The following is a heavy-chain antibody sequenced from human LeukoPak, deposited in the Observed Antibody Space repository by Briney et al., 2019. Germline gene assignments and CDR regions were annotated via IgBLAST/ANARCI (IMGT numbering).Heavy chain of an antibody. CDR3: ATDTYYDSSGYPTFQH. CDR2: FDPEDGQT. Sequence: ASVKVSCKVSGYTLTELSMHWVRQAPGKGLEWMGGFDPEDGQTIYAQKFQGRVTMTEDTSTDTAYMELSSLRSEDTAVYYCATDTYYDSSGYPTFQHWGQGTLVTVSS. V-gene: IGHV1-24*01. CDR1: GYTLTELS. D-gene: IGHD3-22*01. J-gene: IGHJ1*01.